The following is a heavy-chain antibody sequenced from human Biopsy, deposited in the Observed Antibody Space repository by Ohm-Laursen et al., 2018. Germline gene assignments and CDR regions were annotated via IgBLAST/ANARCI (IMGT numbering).Heavy chain of an antibody. CDR1: GYNFNSYG. V-gene: IGHV1-18*01. J-gene: IGHJ1*01. D-gene: IGHD3-9*01. CDR3: ATKLTGYFHH. Sequence: ASVKVSCKASGYNFNSYGISWVRQAPGQGLEWMGRISGYNGNTLYAQKFQHRVTVAADTSTSTATMELRSLRSDDTAVYYCATKLTGYFHHWGQGILVIVSS. CDR2: ISGYNGNT.